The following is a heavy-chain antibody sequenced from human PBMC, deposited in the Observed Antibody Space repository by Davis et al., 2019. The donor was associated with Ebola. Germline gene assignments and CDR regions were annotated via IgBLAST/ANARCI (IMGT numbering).Heavy chain of an antibody. J-gene: IGHJ6*04. CDR1: GFTFSSYS. CDR2: ISSSSSTI. Sequence: GESLKISCAASGFTFSSYSMNWVRQAPGKGLEWVPYISSSSSTIYYADSVKGRFTISRDNAKNSLYLQMNSLRDEDTAVYYCARVRCSSTSCRGMDVWGKGTTVTVSS. V-gene: IGHV3-48*02. CDR3: ARVRCSSTSCRGMDV. D-gene: IGHD2-2*01.